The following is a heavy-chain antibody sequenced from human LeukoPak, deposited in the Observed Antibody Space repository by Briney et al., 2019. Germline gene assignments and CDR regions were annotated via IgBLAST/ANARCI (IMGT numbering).Heavy chain of an antibody. V-gene: IGHV4-38-2*02. D-gene: IGHD4-17*01. Sequence: PSETLSLTCTVSGYSISSGYYWGWIRQSPGKGLEWIGTIYHTGSTNYNPSLKSRVTISVDTSKNQFSLNLRFVTAADTAVYYCARESNYGDYPPYNWFDPWGQGTLVTVSS. J-gene: IGHJ5*02. CDR3: ARESNYGDYPPYNWFDP. CDR2: IYHTGST. CDR1: GYSISSGYY.